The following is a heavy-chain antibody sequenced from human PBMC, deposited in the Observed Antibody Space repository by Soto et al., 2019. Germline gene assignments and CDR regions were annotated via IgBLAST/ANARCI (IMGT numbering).Heavy chain of an antibody. CDR1: GYTFTSYY. J-gene: IGHJ6*02. D-gene: IGHD3-10*01. V-gene: IGHV1-46*01. CDR3: ARERGARGGYYGMDV. Sequence: QVQLVQSGAEVKKPGASVKVSCKASGYTFTSYYMHWVRQAPGQGLEWMGIINPSGGSTSYAQKFQGRVKMTRDTSTSTVYMELRSLRSEDTAVYYCARERGARGGYYGMDVWGQGTTVTVSS. CDR2: INPSGGST.